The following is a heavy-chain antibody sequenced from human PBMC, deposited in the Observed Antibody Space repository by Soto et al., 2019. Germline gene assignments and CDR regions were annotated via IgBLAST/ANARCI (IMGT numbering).Heavy chain of an antibody. CDR3: ARASDSGSYSPPGY. J-gene: IGHJ4*02. V-gene: IGHV1-3*01. CDR1: GYTFTSYA. CDR2: INAGNANT. Sequence: EASVKVYCKASGYTFTSYAMHWVRQAPGQMLEWMGWINAGNANTKYSQKFQGRVTITRDTSASTAYMELSSLRSEDTAVYYCARASDSGSYSPPGYWGQGTLVTAPQ. D-gene: IGHD3-10*01.